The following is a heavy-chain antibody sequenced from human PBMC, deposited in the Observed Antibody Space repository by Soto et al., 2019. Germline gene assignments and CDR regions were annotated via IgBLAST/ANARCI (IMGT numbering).Heavy chain of an antibody. Sequence: GESLKISCKGSGYSFSTYWIGWVRQMPWKGLEWMGIIYPGDSDTTYSPSFQGQVTISADKSISTAYLQWSSLKASDTAMYYCATRSTIADRNYYYYYMDVWGKGTTVTVSS. CDR1: GYSFSTYW. CDR2: IYPGDSDT. J-gene: IGHJ6*03. CDR3: ATRSTIADRNYYYYYMDV. V-gene: IGHV5-51*01. D-gene: IGHD6-6*01.